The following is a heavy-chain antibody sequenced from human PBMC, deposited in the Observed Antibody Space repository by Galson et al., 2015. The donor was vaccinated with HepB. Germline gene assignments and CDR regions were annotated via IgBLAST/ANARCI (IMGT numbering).Heavy chain of an antibody. CDR1: GGTFSSYA. D-gene: IGHD1-26*01. V-gene: IGHV1-69*10. Sequence: SVKVSCKASGGTFSSYAISWVRQAPGQGLEWMGGIIPILGIANYAQKFQGRVTITADKSTSTAYMELSSLRSEDTAVYYCARDPGARRYFDLWGRGTLVTVSS. J-gene: IGHJ2*01. CDR3: ARDPGARRYFDL. CDR2: IIPILGIA.